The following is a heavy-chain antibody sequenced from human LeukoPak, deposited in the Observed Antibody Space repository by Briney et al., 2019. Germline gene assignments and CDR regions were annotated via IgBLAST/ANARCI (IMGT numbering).Heavy chain of an antibody. Sequence: GGSLRLSCAASGFTFSSYPVHWVRQAPGKGLEWVSYISSSGSTIYYADSVKGRFTISRDNAKNSLYLQMNSLRAEDTAVYYCAELGITMIGGVWGKGTTVTISS. V-gene: IGHV3-48*03. CDR3: AELGITMIGGV. CDR1: GFTFSSYP. CDR2: ISSSGSTI. J-gene: IGHJ6*04. D-gene: IGHD3-10*02.